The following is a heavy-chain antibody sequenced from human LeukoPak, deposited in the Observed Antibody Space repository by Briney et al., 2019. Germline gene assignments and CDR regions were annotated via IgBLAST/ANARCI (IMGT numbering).Heavy chain of an antibody. D-gene: IGHD4-23*01. CDR3: ARRALYGGVDI. CDR1: GGSIGSYY. CDR2: IYYSGST. Sequence: PSETLSLTCTVAGGSIGSYYWSLIRQPPGNGLEWIGYIYYSGSTNYNPSLKSRVTISVDTSKNQFSLKLSSVTAADTAVYYCARRALYGGVDIWGQGTMVTVSS. V-gene: IGHV4-59*01. J-gene: IGHJ3*02.